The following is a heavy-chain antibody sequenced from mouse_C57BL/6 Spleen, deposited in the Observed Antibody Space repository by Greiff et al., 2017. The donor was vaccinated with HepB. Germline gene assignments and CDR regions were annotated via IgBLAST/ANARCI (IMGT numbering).Heavy chain of an antibody. CDR3: ARESYDFDY. J-gene: IGHJ2*01. V-gene: IGHV5-4*01. Sequence: EVQLMESGGGLVKPGGSLKLSCAASGFTFSSYAMSWVHQTPEKRLEWVATISDCGSNTYYPDKVKGRFTISSDNAKNNLYLQISHLKSEDTAMYYSARESYDFDYWGQGTTLTVSS. CDR1: GFTFSSYA. D-gene: IGHD2-12*01. CDR2: ISDCGSNT.